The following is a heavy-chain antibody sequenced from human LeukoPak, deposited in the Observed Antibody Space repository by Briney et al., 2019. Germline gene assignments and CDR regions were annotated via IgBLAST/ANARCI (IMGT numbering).Heavy chain of an antibody. V-gene: IGHV4-59*12. Sequence: SETLSLTGTVSGGSISSYYWSWIRQRPGKGLEWIGYIYYSGSTNYNPSLKSRVTISVDTSKNQFSLKLSSVTAADTAVYYCAREPLMTTVTTYYFDYWGQGTLVTVSS. CDR3: AREPLMTTVTTYYFDY. CDR2: IYYSGST. D-gene: IGHD4-17*01. J-gene: IGHJ4*02. CDR1: GGSISSYY.